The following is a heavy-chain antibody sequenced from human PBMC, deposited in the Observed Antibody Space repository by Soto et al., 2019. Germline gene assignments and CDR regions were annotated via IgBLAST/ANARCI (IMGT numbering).Heavy chain of an antibody. CDR1: GGTFSSYA. Sequence: KVSCKASGGTFSSYAISWVRQAPGQGLEWMGGIIPIFGTANYAQKFQGRVTITADESTSTAYMELSSLRSEDTAVYYCASQYYYDSSGYALDAFDIWGQGTMVTVSS. CDR2: IIPIFGTA. V-gene: IGHV1-69*01. J-gene: IGHJ3*02. CDR3: ASQYYYDSSGYALDAFDI. D-gene: IGHD3-22*01.